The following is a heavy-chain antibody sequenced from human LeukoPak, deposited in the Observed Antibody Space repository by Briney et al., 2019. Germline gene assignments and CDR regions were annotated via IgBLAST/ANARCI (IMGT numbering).Heavy chain of an antibody. CDR1: GFTFSSYA. CDR2: ISYDGSSK. CDR3: ARDLVGATYYFDY. J-gene: IGHJ4*02. D-gene: IGHD1-26*01. Sequence: PGRSLRLSCAASGFTFSSYAMHWVRQAPGKGLEWVAVISYDGSSKYYADSVKGRFTISRDNSKNTLYLQMNSLRAEDTAVYYCARDLVGATYYFDYWGQGTLVTVSS. V-gene: IGHV3-30-3*01.